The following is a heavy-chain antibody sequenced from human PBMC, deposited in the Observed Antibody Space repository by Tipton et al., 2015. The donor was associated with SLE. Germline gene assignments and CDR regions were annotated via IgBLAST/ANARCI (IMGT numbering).Heavy chain of an antibody. Sequence: LRLSCAASGFTFSTYSMNWVRQAPGKGLEWIGSIYRTGNTFYNSSLNSRVTISQDTSRNQFSLKLTSVTAADTAVYYCARLSRDTFYFDSSGYSRWYFDLWGRGTLVTVSS. CDR3: ARLSRDTFYFDSSGYSRWYFDL. J-gene: IGHJ2*01. V-gene: IGHV4-38-2*01. D-gene: IGHD3-22*01. CDR1: GFTFSTYS. CDR2: IYRTGNT.